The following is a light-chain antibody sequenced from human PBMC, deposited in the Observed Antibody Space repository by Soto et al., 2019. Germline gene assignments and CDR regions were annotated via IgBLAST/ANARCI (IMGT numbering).Light chain of an antibody. CDR2: RAS. J-gene: IGKJ1*01. CDR3: QQYQTYWS. V-gene: IGKV1-5*03. CDR1: QSVSSW. Sequence: DIQMTQSPSTLSASVGDRVTITCRASQSVSSWLAWYQQKPGKAPKVLIYRASTLETGVPSRFSGSVSGTEFTLPISSLQHDDFAIYYCQQYQTYWSFGQGTNVEIK.